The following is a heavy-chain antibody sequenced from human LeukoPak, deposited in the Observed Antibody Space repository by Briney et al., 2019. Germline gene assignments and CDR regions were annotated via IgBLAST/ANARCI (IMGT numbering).Heavy chain of an antibody. J-gene: IGHJ4*02. CDR3: ARGQGYIWGSYRFDY. CDR2: INHSGST. V-gene: IGHV4-34*01. CDR1: GGSFSGYY. D-gene: IGHD3-16*02. Sequence: SETLSLTCAVYGGSFSGYYWSWLRQPPGKGLEWIGEINHSGSTNYNPSLKSRVTISVDTSKNQFSLKLSSVTAADTAVYYCARGQGYIWGSYRFDYWGQGTLVTVSS.